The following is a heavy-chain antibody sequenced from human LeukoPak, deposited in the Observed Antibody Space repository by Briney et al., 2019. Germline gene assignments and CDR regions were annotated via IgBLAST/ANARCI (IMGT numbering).Heavy chain of an antibody. J-gene: IGHJ6*03. CDR3: WYYYYMDV. Sequence: PGGSLRLSCAASGFTFSSYAMHWVRQAPGKGLEWVAVISYDGSNKYYADSVKGRFTISRDNSKNTLYLQMNSLRAEDTAVYYCWYYYYMDVWGKGTTVTVSS. CDR2: ISYDGSNK. V-gene: IGHV3-30-3*01. CDR1: GFTFSSYA.